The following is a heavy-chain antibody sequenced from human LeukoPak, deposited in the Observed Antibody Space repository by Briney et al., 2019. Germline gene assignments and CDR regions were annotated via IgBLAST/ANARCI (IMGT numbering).Heavy chain of an antibody. J-gene: IGHJ5*02. CDR2: ISYDGSNK. CDR3: ARDRFSGSYFWFDP. CDR1: GFTFSSYA. Sequence: GGSLRLSCAASGFTFSSYAMHWVRQAPGKGLEWVAVISYDGSNKYYADSVKGRFTISRDNSKNTLYLQMNSLRAEDTAVYYCARDRFSGSYFWFDPWGQGTLVTVSS. D-gene: IGHD3-10*01. V-gene: IGHV3-30-3*01.